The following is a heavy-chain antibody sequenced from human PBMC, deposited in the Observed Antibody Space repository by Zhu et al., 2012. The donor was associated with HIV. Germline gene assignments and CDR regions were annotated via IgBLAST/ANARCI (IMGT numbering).Heavy chain of an antibody. D-gene: IGHD3-16*02. CDR3: AGVLGGSHHFRRAFDY. J-gene: IGHJ4*02. CDR1: GDSIIRSTHH. V-gene: IGHV4-39*07. Sequence: QVQLQESGPGLVRPSETLSLTCTVSGDSIIRSTHHWGLGPPVPRGTAWEWIGNIYYSGATYYGPSLKSRVTISVDPSKNQFSLKLNSVTAADTAVYYCAGVLGGSHHFRRAFDYWGQGTLVTVSS. CDR2: IYYSGAT.